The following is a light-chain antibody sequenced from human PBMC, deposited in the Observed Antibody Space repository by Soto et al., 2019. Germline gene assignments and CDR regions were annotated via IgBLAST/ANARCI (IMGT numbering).Light chain of an antibody. Sequence: QSALTQPTSVSGSPGQSITIYCTGNSNDIGAFDYVSWYQQHPGKAPRLLIHGVRNRPPGISSRFSVSKSGLTASLTISGLRADDEADYYCSSFTANRFYVFGPGTKVTVL. CDR3: SSFTANRFYV. J-gene: IGLJ1*01. CDR2: GVR. V-gene: IGLV2-14*01. CDR1: SNDIGAFDY.